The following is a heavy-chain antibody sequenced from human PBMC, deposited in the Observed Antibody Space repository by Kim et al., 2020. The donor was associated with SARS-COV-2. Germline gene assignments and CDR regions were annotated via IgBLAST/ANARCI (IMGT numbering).Heavy chain of an antibody. Sequence: ASVKVSCKASGYTFTSYAMNWVRQAPGQGLEWMGWINTNTGNPTYAQGFTGRFVFSLDTSVNTAYLQISSLKAEDTAVYYCARIPSAYCSSTNCYSWFDPWDQGTLVTVSS. CDR3: ARIPSAYCSSTNCYSWFDP. V-gene: IGHV7-4-1*02. CDR2: INTNTGNP. CDR1: GYTFTSYA. J-gene: IGHJ5*02. D-gene: IGHD2-2*02.